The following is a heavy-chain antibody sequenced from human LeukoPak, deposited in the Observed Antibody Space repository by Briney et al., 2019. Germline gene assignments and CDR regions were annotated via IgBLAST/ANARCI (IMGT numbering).Heavy chain of an antibody. D-gene: IGHD3-10*01. CDR1: GYTFTSYY. CDR2: INPSGGST. V-gene: IGHV1-46*01. CDR3: ARVPSLTIRGLIFDY. J-gene: IGHJ4*02. Sequence: ASVKVSCKASGYTFTSYYMHWVRQAPGQGLEWMGIINPSGGSTSYAQKSQGRVTITADESTSTAYMELSSLRSEDTAVYYCARVPSLTIRGLIFDYWGQGTLVTVSS.